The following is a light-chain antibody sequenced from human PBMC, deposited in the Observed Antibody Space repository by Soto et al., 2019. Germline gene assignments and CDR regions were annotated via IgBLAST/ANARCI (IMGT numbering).Light chain of an antibody. CDR2: GTT. Sequence: EGVLSQSPVTLSLSPGDRATLSCRASQSVSSYLAWYQQKPGQARRLFIYGTTSRATGTPERFSGSGSGKDFTLTISRLEDEDFAVYYCQQYGSSGTFGQGTKVDIK. CDR1: QSVSSY. J-gene: IGKJ1*01. CDR3: QQYGSSGT. V-gene: IGKV3-20*01.